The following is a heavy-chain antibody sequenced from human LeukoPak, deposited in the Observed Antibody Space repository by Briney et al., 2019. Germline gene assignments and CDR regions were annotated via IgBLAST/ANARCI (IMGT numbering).Heavy chain of an antibody. J-gene: IGHJ6*02. CDR1: GGSFSGYY. Sequence: SETLSLTCAVYGGSFSGYYWSWIRQPPGKGLEWIGEINHSGSTNYNPSLKSRVTISVGMSKNQFSLKLSSVTAADTAVYYCARVLRGDYYDSSGYPTLGMDVWGQGTTVTVSS. CDR3: ARVLRGDYYDSSGYPTLGMDV. D-gene: IGHD3-22*01. V-gene: IGHV4-34*01. CDR2: INHSGST.